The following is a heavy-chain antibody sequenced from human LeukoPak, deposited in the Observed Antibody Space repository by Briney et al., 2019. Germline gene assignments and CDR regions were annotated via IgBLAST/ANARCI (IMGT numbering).Heavy chain of an antibody. V-gene: IGHV3-9*01. CDR2: ISWNSGSI. CDR1: GFTFDDYA. CDR3: AKAPYYYYGMDV. Sequence: GGSLRLSCAASGFTFDDYAMHWVRQAPGKGLEWVSGISWNSGSIGYADSVKGRFTISRDNAKNSLYLQMNSLRAGDTALYYCAKAPYYYYGMDVWGQGTTVTVSS. J-gene: IGHJ6*02.